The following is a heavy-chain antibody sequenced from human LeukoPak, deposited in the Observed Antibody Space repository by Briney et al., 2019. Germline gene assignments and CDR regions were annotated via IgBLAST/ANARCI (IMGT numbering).Heavy chain of an antibody. Sequence: GGSLRLSXXASGFTFDXXXXXXXXXVXXXXXXXXXGXXWNGASTGXXDSVKXRFTXXXXXAKKSLYLQMNSLRAEDTALYYCARGSTMVSDYWGQGTLVTVSS. CDR2: XXWNGAST. D-gene: IGHD3-10*01. CDR3: ARGSTMVSDY. V-gene: IGHV3-20*04. CDR1: GFTFDXXX. J-gene: IGHJ4*02.